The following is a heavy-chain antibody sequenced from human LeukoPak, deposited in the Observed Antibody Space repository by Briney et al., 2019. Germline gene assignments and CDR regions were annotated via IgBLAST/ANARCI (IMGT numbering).Heavy chain of an antibody. J-gene: IGHJ3*02. CDR2: ISYDGSNK. CDR1: GFTFSSYA. CDR3: ARDKPGYGDAFDI. V-gene: IGHV3-30-3*01. Sequence: GSLRLSCAASGFTFSSYAMHWVRQAPGKGLEWVAVISYDGSNKYYADSVKGRFTISRDNSKNTLYLQMNSLRAEDTAVYYCARDKPGYGDAFDIWGQGTMVTVSS. D-gene: IGHD4-17*01.